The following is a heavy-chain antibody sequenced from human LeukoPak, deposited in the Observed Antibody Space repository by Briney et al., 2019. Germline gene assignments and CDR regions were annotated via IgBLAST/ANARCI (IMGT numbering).Heavy chain of an antibody. D-gene: IGHD6-19*01. CDR1: GFTFRSSA. J-gene: IGHJ4*02. V-gene: IGHV3-23*01. CDR2: ISGGGATT. Sequence: GGSLRLSCAGSGFTFRSSAMSWVRQAPGEGLEWVSSISGGGATTNHADSVKGRFTISRDNSKNTLYLQMNSLRAEDAAVYYCAKSKRAVAGTDFDYWGQGTLVTVSS. CDR3: AKSKRAVAGTDFDY.